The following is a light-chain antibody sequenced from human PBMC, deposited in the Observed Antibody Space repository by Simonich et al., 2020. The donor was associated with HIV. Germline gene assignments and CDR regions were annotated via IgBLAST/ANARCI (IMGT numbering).Light chain of an antibody. V-gene: IGLV2-14*03. CDR2: DVT. J-gene: IGLJ3*02. CDR1: SSV. Sequence: QSALTQPASVSGSPGQSITISCTGTSSVSWYQQHPGKAPKLIIYDVTIRPSGVSNRFSGSKSGNTASLTISGLQAEDEADYYCSSYTSSSTLVFGGGTKLTVL. CDR3: SSYTSSSTLV.